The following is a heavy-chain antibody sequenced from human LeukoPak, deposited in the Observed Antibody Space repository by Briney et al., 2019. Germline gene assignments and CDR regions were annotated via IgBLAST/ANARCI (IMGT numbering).Heavy chain of an antibody. CDR2: ISAYNGNT. CDR3: ARVDEYSSGWYPRDYYYGMDV. Sequence: ASVKVSCKASGYTFTSYGISWVRQAPGQGLEWMGWISAYNGNTNYAQKLQGRVTMTTDTSTSTAYMELRSLRSDDTAVYYCARVDEYSSGWYPRDYYYGMDVWGQGTTVTASS. D-gene: IGHD6-19*01. V-gene: IGHV1-18*01. CDR1: GYTFTSYG. J-gene: IGHJ6*02.